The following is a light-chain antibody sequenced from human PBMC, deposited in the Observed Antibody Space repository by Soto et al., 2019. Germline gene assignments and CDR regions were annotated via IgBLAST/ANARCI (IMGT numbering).Light chain of an antibody. J-gene: IGKJ5*01. V-gene: IGKV3-15*01. CDR3: QHFGGTTFT. Sequence: EIVMTQSPDTLSVSPGERATLSCKASQTIISNLAWYQQKPGQTPRLLLYGASTRATGIPARFSGSGSGTDFTLTISSLQSEDFGAYFCQHFGGTTFTLGQGTRLEIK. CDR1: QTIISN. CDR2: GAS.